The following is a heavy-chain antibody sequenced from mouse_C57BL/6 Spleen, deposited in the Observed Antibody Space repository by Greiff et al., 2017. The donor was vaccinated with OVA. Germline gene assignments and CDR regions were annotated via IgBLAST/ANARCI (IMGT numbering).Heavy chain of an antibody. J-gene: IGHJ2*01. D-gene: IGHD1-1*01. CDR3: ARWEYYGDYFDY. CDR1: GYTFTSYW. CDR2: IYPSDSAP. V-gene: IGHV1-61*01. Sequence: QVQLQQPGAELVRPGSSVKLSCKASGYTFTSYWMAWVTQRPGQGLEWIGNIYPSDSAPHYNQKFKDKATLTVDKSSSTAYMPLSSLTAEDSAVYYGARWEYYGDYFDYGGQGTTLTVSS.